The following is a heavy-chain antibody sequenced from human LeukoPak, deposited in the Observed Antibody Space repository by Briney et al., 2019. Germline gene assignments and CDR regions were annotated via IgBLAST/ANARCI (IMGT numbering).Heavy chain of an antibody. Sequence: ASVKVSCKTSGYTFTGYYIHWVRQAPGQGLEWMGRISPYNGGTKYTQKFQGRVTMTRDTSISTAYMELSSLRSDDTAVYYCARVEITVISLGFDCWGQGTLVTVSS. D-gene: IGHD4-17*01. CDR1: GYTFTGYY. V-gene: IGHV1-2*06. CDR2: ISPYNGGT. CDR3: ARVEITVISLGFDC. J-gene: IGHJ4*02.